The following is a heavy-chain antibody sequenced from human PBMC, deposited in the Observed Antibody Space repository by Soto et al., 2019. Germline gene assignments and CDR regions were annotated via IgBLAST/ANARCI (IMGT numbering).Heavy chain of an antibody. J-gene: IGHJ6*02. CDR2: ISYDGSNK. CDR1: GFTFSSYG. V-gene: IGHV3-30*18. D-gene: IGHD3-10*01. Sequence: PGGSLRLSCAASGFTFSSYGMHWVRQAPGKGLEWVAVISYDGSNKYYADSVKGRFTISRDNSKNTLYLQMNSLRAEDTAVYYWAKGRGGGYYYYGMDVWGQGTTVTVSS. CDR3: AKGRGGGYYYYGMDV.